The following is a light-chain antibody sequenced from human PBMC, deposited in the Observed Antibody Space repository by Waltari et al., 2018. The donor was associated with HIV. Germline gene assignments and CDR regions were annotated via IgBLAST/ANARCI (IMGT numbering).Light chain of an antibody. Sequence: QSALTQPASVSGSLGPSITISCTGASTNVGSYSLVSWYQNRPGPAPTLILYADSNLPLRIPSQFSRPKSGHTAALTISGLQSEDEADYYCFSYGGDDTLVFGGGTKVTAL. J-gene: IGLJ3*02. V-gene: IGLV2-23*01. CDR2: ADS. CDR3: FSYGGDDTLV. CDR1: STNVGSYSL.